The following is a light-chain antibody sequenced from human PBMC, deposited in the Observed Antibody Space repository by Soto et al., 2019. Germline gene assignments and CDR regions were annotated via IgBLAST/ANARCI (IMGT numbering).Light chain of an antibody. CDR3: QQYNNWPHT. V-gene: IGKV3-15*01. Sequence: EIVLTQSPGTLSLSPGERATLSSRASQSVSSNLAWYQQKPGQSPRLLLYGSSTRATGIPARFRGSGSGTEFTLTISSLQSEDFAVYYCQQYNNWPHTFGQGTKLKIK. J-gene: IGKJ2*01. CDR1: QSVSSN. CDR2: GSS.